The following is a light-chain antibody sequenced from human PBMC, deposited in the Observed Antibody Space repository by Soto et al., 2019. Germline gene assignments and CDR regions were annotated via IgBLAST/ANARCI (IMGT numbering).Light chain of an antibody. Sequence: QSVLTQPPSASGTPGQRVTISCSGSSSNIGSNTVNWYQQLPGTAPKLLIYSNNQRPSGVPDRFSGSKSGTSASLAISGLQSEDEADYYCQSYGGTLSPCVFGTGTKSPS. CDR3: QSYGGTLSPCV. V-gene: IGLV1-44*01. CDR1: SSNIGSNT. CDR2: SNN. J-gene: IGLJ1*01.